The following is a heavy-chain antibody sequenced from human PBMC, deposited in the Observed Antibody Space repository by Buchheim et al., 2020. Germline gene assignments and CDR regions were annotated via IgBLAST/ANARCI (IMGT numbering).Heavy chain of an antibody. Sequence: QVQLVQSGAEVKKPGASVKVSCKASGYTFTSYDINWVRQATGQGLEWMGWMNPNSGNTGYAQKFQGRVTMTRNTSISTAYMELSSLRSEDTAVYYCARGQALRYFDWLLEYYYYGMDVWGQGTT. CDR3: ARGQALRYFDWLLEYYYYGMDV. CDR1: GYTFTSYD. D-gene: IGHD3-9*01. V-gene: IGHV1-8*01. CDR2: MNPNSGNT. J-gene: IGHJ6*02.